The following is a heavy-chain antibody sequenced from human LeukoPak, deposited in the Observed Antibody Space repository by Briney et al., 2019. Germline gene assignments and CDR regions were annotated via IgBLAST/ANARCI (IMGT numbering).Heavy chain of an antibody. CDR1: GGSISSGSYY. V-gene: IGHV4-61*02. D-gene: IGHD3-3*01. CDR3: ARVSPDFWSAHRAFDI. CDR2: IYTSGST. J-gene: IGHJ3*02. Sequence: SETLSLTCTVSGGSISSGSYYWSWIRQPAGKGLEWFGRIYTSGSTNYNPSLKSRVTISVDTSKNQFSLKLSSVTAADTAVYYCARVSPDFWSAHRAFDIWGQGTMVTVSS.